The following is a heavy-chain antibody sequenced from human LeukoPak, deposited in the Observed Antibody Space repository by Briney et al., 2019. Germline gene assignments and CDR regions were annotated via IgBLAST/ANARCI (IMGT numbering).Heavy chain of an antibody. CDR2: IRNSGSDT. CDR1: GFTFSSYA. J-gene: IGHJ4*02. D-gene: IGHD1-26*01. V-gene: IGHV3-23*01. CDR3: AKVVTSGSYYYSDF. Sequence: GGSLRLSCAASGFTFSSYAMSWVRQAPGKGLEGVSAIRNSGSDTYYPDSVRGRFTISRDNSNNTLSLQMNSLRAEDTAIYYCAKVVTSGSYYYSDFWGQGTLVTVSS.